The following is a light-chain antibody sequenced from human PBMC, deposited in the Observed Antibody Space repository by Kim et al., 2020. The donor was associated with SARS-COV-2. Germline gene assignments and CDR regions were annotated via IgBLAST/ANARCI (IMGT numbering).Light chain of an antibody. V-gene: IGKV1-5*03. J-gene: IGKJ4*01. CDR2: SAY. CDR1: QRFNTW. CDR3: LQYHDYPLT. Sequence: DIQMTQSPSTLSASVGDRVTITCRASQRFNTWLAWYQQKPGKAPNLLIYSAYSLESGVSSRFSGSGSGTEFTLTISTLQPDDFATYYCLQYHDYPLTFGGGTTVDIK.